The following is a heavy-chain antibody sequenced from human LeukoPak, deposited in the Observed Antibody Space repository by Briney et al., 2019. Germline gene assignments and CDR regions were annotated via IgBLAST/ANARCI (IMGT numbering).Heavy chain of an antibody. CDR3: ARGRYTTGWYPDYFDL. J-gene: IGHJ4*02. CDR1: GFTLSSYW. Sequence: GGSLRLSCEASGFTLSSYWMGWVRRAPGEGLEWVANGKQDGGGEYYVDSVKGRFTISRDNAKNSVYLQMSSLRGEDTALYFCARGRYTTGWYPDYFDLWGQGTLVTVSS. D-gene: IGHD6-19*01. CDR2: GKQDGGGE. V-gene: IGHV3-7*01.